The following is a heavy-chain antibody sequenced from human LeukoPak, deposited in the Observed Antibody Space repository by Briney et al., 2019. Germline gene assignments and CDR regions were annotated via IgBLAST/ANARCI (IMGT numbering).Heavy chain of an antibody. J-gene: IGHJ3*02. Sequence: ASETLSLTCTVSGGSISSYYWSWIRQPPGKGLEWIGYIYYSGSTNYNPSLKSRVTISVDTSKNQFSLKLSSVTAADTAVYYCAGHATYSSGWGAFDIWGQGTMVTVSS. CDR2: IYYSGST. V-gene: IGHV4-59*08. D-gene: IGHD6-19*01. CDR3: AGHATYSSGWGAFDI. CDR1: GGSISSYY.